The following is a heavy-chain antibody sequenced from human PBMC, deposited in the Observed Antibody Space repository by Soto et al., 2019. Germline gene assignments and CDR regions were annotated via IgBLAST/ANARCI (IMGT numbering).Heavy chain of an antibody. Sequence: QVQLVQSGAEVKKPGSSVKVSCKASGGTFSSYTISWVRQAPGQGLEWMGRIIPILGIANYAQKFQGRVTITAAKSTSTAYMELSSLSSEDTAVYYCASEGYYDSSGYPFDYWGQGTLVTVSS. CDR2: IIPILGIA. D-gene: IGHD3-22*01. CDR3: ASEGYYDSSGYPFDY. J-gene: IGHJ4*02. CDR1: GGTFSSYT. V-gene: IGHV1-69*02.